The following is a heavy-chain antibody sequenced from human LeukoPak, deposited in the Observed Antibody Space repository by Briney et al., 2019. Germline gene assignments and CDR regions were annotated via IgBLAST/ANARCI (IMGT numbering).Heavy chain of an antibody. Sequence: GGSLRLSCAASGFSVSSSYMSWVRQAPGKGLEWVSSISSSSSYIYYADSVKGRFTISRDNAKNSLYLQMNSLRAEDTAVYYCARKNSGGSGIDYWGQGTLVTVSS. J-gene: IGHJ4*02. CDR1: GFSVSSSY. CDR3: ARKNSGGSGIDY. V-gene: IGHV3-21*01. D-gene: IGHD3-10*01. CDR2: ISSSSSYI.